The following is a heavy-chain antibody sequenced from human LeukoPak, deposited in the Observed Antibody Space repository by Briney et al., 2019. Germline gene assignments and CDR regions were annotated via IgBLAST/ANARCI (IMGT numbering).Heavy chain of an antibody. V-gene: IGHV4-39*07. CDR1: GGSISSSSYY. CDR3: ARVYHSSWPDY. D-gene: IGHD6-13*01. CDR2: IYYSGST. Sequence: SETLSLTCTVSGGSISSSSYYWGWIRQPPGKGLEWIGSIYYSGSTYYNPSLETRVTMSVDTSRNQFSLRLSYVTAADTAVYYCARVYHSSWPDYWGRGTLVTVSS. J-gene: IGHJ4*02.